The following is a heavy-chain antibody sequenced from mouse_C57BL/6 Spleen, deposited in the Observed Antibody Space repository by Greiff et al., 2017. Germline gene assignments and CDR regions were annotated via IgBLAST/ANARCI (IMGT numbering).Heavy chain of an antibody. Sequence: QVQLQQSGPELVKPGASVKISCKASGYAFSSSWMNWVKQRPGKGLEWIGRIYPGDGDTNYNGKFKGKATLTADKSSSTAYMQLSSLTSEDSAVYFCAREVELAYWGQGTLVTVSA. J-gene: IGHJ3*01. CDR1: GYAFSSSW. V-gene: IGHV1-82*01. CDR3: AREVELAY. CDR2: IYPGDGDT.